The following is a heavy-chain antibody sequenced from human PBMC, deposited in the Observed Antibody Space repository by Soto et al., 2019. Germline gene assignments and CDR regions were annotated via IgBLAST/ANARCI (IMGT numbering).Heavy chain of an antibody. CDR1: GYTFTSYY. Sequence: VSVKVSCKAPGYTFTSYYMHLVRQAPGQGLEWMGIINPSGGSTSYAQKFQGRVTMTRDTSTSTVYMELSSLRSEDTAVYYCAIAYDSSGYFFDYWGQGTLVTVSS. D-gene: IGHD3-22*01. CDR3: AIAYDSSGYFFDY. V-gene: IGHV1-46*01. CDR2: INPSGGST. J-gene: IGHJ4*02.